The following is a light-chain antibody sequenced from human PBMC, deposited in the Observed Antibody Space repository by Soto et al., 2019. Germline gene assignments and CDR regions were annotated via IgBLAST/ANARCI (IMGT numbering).Light chain of an antibody. CDR1: SSDVGGYNY. CDR2: EVN. CDR3: SSYAGSNNFV. Sequence: QSALTQPPSASGSPGQSATISCTGTSSDVGGYNYVSWYQQHPGKAPKLMISEVNKRPSGVPHRFSGSKSGNTASLTVSGLQAEDEADYYCSSYAGSNNFVFGTGTKLTVL. V-gene: IGLV2-8*01. J-gene: IGLJ1*01.